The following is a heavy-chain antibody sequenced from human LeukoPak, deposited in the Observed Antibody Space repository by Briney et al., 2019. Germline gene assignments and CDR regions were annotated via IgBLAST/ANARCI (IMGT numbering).Heavy chain of an antibody. CDR2: RCDDGRD. CDR1: GVSISASC. CDR3: ARGDYYDSSGQDY. D-gene: IGHD3-22*01. J-gene: IGHJ4*02. Sequence: SETLSLTCTVSGVSISASCWSWIRQSPGRGLEWVGYRCDDGRDLYNPSLRSRVSRVTISVDASEKQFSLSLRSVTAADTAVYYCARGDYYDSSGQDYWGQGTLVTVSS. V-gene: IGHV4-59*01.